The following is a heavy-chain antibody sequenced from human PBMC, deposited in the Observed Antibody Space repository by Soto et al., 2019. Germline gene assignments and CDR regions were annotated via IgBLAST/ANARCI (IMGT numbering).Heavy chain of an antibody. CDR3: AKDRLFYYYYGMDV. CDR1: GFTFSSYG. V-gene: IGHV3-30*18. J-gene: IGHJ6*02. CDR2: ISYDGSNK. Sequence: QAGGSLRLSCAASGFTFSSYGMHWVRQAPGKGLEWVAVISYDGSNKYYADSVKGRFTISRDNSKNTLCLQMNSLRAEDTAVYYCAKDRLFYYYYGMDVWGQGTTVTVSS. D-gene: IGHD6-19*01.